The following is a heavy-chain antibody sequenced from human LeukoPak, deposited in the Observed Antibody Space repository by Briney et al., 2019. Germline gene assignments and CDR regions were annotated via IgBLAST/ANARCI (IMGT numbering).Heavy chain of an antibody. J-gene: IGHJ4*02. CDR1: GLTFSSYN. V-gene: IGHV3-48*02. D-gene: IGHD6-19*01. CDR2: ISNSGSMI. Sequence: GGSLRLSCAVSGLTFSSYNMNWVRQAPGKGLEWVLYISNSGSMIYYADSVKGRFTLSRDNAKNSLYLQMNSLRDEDTAVYYCARGPISGWSADYWGQGTLVAVSS. CDR3: ARGPISGWSADY.